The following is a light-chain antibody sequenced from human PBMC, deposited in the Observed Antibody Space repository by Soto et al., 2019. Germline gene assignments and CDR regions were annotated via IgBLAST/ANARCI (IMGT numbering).Light chain of an antibody. Sequence: QSVLTQSPSASASLGASVKLTCTLSSGHSRNAIAWHQQLPQKGPRFWMKVNNDGSHTKGAGIPDRFSGSRSGAERYLIISSLQSDGEADYYCQTWETGSVIFGGGTKLTVL. J-gene: IGLJ2*01. CDR1: SGHSRNA. V-gene: IGLV4-69*01. CDR3: QTWETGSVI. CDR2: VNNDGSH.